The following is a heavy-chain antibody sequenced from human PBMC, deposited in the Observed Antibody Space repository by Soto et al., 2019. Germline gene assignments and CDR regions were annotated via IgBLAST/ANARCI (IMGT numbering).Heavy chain of an antibody. V-gene: IGHV5-51*01. D-gene: IGHD3-22*01. Sequence: EVQLVQSGAEVKKTGESLKISCKASGYRFSSYWIAWVRQMPGKGLEWMGMIYPGDSETRYSPSFQGQVTFSADKSITTAYLQWSSLKASDTAMYYCARDTFSGDSSGPHYWGQGTLVTVSS. J-gene: IGHJ4*02. CDR1: GYRFSSYW. CDR2: IYPGDSET. CDR3: ARDTFSGDSSGPHY.